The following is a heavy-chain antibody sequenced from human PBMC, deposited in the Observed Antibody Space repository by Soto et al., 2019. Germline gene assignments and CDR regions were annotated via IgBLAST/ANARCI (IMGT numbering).Heavy chain of an antibody. Sequence: QITLKESGPPLVKPTQTLTLTCTFSGFSLSTSGVGVGWIRQPPGKALEWLALIYWDDDKRYSPSLKSRLTITKDTSKNQVVLTMTNMDPVDTATYYCAHIPTLDLNRGYSGYDFAYWGQGTLVTVSS. D-gene: IGHD5-12*01. CDR3: AHIPTLDLNRGYSGYDFAY. J-gene: IGHJ4*02. CDR1: GFSLSTSGVG. CDR2: IYWDDDK. V-gene: IGHV2-5*02.